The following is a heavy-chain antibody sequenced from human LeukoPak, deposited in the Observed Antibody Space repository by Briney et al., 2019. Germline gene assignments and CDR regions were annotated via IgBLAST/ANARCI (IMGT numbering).Heavy chain of an antibody. Sequence: ASVKVSCKASGYTFTSYYIHWVRQAPGQGLEWLGIINPSGGTTRYAQKFRDRVTMTRDTSTSTVYMELSSLTSEDTAVYYCARAPPNSGSYWGYFDYWGQGTLVTVSS. CDR1: GYTFTSYY. J-gene: IGHJ4*02. V-gene: IGHV1-46*01. CDR2: INPSGGTT. CDR3: ARAPPNSGSYWGYFDY. D-gene: IGHD1-26*01.